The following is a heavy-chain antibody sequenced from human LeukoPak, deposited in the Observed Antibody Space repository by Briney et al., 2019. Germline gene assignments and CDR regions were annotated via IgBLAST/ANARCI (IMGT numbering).Heavy chain of an antibody. CDR1: GFSFGGDA. CDR2: IRDKVSGGTT. CDR3: TINYYNGSLYEDY. D-gene: IGHD3-22*01. J-gene: IGHJ4*02. Sequence: SGGSLRLSCRGSGFSFGGDAVSWVRQAPGKGLEWVGFIRDKVSGGTTEYVASVRGRFTISRDDSRSIAYLQMTRLKTEDTAVYYCTINYYNGSLYEDYWGQGTLVTVSS. V-gene: IGHV3-49*04.